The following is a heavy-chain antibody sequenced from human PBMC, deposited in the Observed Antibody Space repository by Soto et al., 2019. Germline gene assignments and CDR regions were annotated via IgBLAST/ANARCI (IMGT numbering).Heavy chain of an antibody. J-gene: IGHJ5*02. CDR1: GFTFTNYW. CDR2: INSDGTRT. CDR3: ATVATGSWDWFDP. Sequence: EVQLVGSGGGLVQPGGSLRLSCAASGFTFTNYWMHWVRQVPGKGLVWVSRINSDGTRTTYADSVRGRFTISRDNAKNTLYLQMNSLRAEDTAVYYCATVATGSWDWFDPWGQGTLVTVSS. D-gene: IGHD1-26*01. V-gene: IGHV3-74*01.